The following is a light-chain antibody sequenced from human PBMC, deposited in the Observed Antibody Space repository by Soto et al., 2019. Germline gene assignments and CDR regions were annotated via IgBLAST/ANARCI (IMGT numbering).Light chain of an antibody. J-gene: IGKJ2*01. Sequence: EIVLTQSPGTLSLSPGERATLSCRASQSVRRDYLAWYQQKPGQAPRLLIYGASSRATGIPDRFSGSGSGTDFTLTISRLEPEDFAVYYCQQLGRSPSMYTLGQGTTREIK. CDR1: QSVRRDY. V-gene: IGKV3-20*01. CDR2: GAS. CDR3: QQLGRSPSMYT.